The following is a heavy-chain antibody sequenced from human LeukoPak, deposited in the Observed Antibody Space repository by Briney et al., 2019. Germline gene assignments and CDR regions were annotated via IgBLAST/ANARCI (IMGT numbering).Heavy chain of an antibody. V-gene: IGHV3-15*01. CDR2: IKSKTDGGTT. D-gene: IGHD4-23*01. CDR1: GGSFSGYY. Sequence: ETLSLTCAVYGGSFSGYYWSWVRQAPGKGLEWVGRIKSKTDGGTTDYAAPVKSRFTISRDDSKNTLYLQMNSLKTEDTAVYYCTTTTVVTPNWGQGTLVTVSS. CDR3: TTTTVVTPN. J-gene: IGHJ4*02.